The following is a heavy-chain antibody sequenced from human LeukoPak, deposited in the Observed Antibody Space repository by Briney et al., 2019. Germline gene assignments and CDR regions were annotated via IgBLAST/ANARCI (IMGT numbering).Heavy chain of an antibody. CDR3: TTFLGGSGSSDFDY. CDR1: GFTFINAW. D-gene: IGHD3-10*01. CDR2: IKRKTDGGTT. J-gene: IGHJ4*02. V-gene: IGHV3-15*01. Sequence: PGGSLRLSCVASGFTFINAWMSWVRQAPGKGLEWVGRIKRKTDGGTTDYAAPVKGRFSISRDDSKDTMYLQMNSLKIEDTAVYYCTTFLGGSGSSDFDYWGQGTLVTVSS.